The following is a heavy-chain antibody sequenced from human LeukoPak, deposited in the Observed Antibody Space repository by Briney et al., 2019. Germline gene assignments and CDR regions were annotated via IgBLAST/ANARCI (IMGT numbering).Heavy chain of an antibody. CDR1: GFTFSTYW. J-gene: IGHJ5*02. Sequence: GGSLRLSCAASGFTFSTYWMDWVHQAPGKGLVWVSRISIDGSSTKYADSVKGRFTISRDNAKNTLYLQMNSLRAEDTAIYYRARLTTTTSSWGQGTLVTVSS. V-gene: IGHV3-74*03. CDR3: ARLTTTTSS. CDR2: ISIDGSST. D-gene: IGHD2/OR15-2a*01.